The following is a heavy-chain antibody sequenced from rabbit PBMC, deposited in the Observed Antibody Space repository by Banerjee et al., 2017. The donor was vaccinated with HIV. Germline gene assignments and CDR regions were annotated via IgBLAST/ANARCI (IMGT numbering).Heavy chain of an antibody. Sequence: QEQLEESGGGLVKPGASLTLTCTASGFSFSSGYDMCWVRQAPGKGLEWIACIYAGSGYTYYASWAKGRFTISKTSSTTVTLQMTSLTAADTATYFCARADAGYAGYGYASFDLWGPGTLVTVS. CDR3: ARADAGYAGYGYASFDL. CDR2: IYAGSGYT. D-gene: IGHD6-1*01. V-gene: IGHV1S45*01. CDR1: GFSFSSGYD. J-gene: IGHJ4*01.